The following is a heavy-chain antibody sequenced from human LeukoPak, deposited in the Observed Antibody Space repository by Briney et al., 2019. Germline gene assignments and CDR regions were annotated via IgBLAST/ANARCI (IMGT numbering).Heavy chain of an antibody. D-gene: IGHD3-16*02. CDR3: ARRQPSMRTSGGFVGHFDY. Sequence: PSETLSLTCAVSGGHFSGYFWTWIRQAPGKGLERIGEVNSRGSATYNPSLRSRVTFLPDTSRNQFSLTLTSVTAADTAVYYCARRQPSMRTSGGFVGHFDYWGQGILVIVSS. V-gene: IGHV4-34*01. J-gene: IGHJ4*02. CDR1: GGHFSGYF. CDR2: VNSRGSA.